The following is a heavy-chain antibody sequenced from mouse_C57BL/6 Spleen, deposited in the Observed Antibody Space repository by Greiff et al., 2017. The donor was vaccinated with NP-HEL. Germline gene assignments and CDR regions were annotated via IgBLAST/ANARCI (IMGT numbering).Heavy chain of an antibody. CDR3: ADYGNYVYAMDY. J-gene: IGHJ4*01. CDR1: GYAFSSSW. Sequence: QVQLQQSGPELVKPGASVKISCKASGYAFSSSWMNWVKQRPGKGLEWIGRIYPGDGDTNYNGKFKGKATLTADKSSSTAYMQLSSLTSEDSAVYFCADYGNYVYAMDYWGQGTSVTVSS. CDR2: IYPGDGDT. V-gene: IGHV1-82*01. D-gene: IGHD2-1*01.